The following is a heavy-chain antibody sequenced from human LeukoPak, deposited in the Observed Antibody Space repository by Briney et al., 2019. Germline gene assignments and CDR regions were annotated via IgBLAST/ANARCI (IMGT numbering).Heavy chain of an antibody. V-gene: IGHV3-30*03. CDR3: ARSYGIIVYDY. D-gene: IGHD5/OR15-5a*01. CDR1: GFTFSSYG. J-gene: IGHJ4*02. Sequence: PGGSLRLSCAASGFTFSSYGMHWVRQAPGKGLEWVAVISYDGSNKYYADSVKGRFTISRDNSKNTLYLQMNSLRAEDTAVYYCARSYGIIVYDYWGQGTLVTVSS. CDR2: ISYDGSNK.